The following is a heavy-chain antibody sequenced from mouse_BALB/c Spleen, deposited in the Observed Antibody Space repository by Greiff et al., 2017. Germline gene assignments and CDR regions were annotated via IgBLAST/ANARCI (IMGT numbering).Heavy chain of an antibody. D-gene: IGHD1-1*01. J-gene: IGHJ3*01. V-gene: IGHV1-54*01. CDR3: ARNYGSRGNYFDY. CDR2: INPGSGGT. CDR1: GYAFTNYL. Sequence: QVQLKQSGAELVRPGTSVKVSCKASGYAFTNYLIEWVKQRPGQGLEWIGVINPGSGGTNYNEKFKGKATLTADKSSSTAYMQLSSLTSDDSAVYFCARNYGSRGNYFDYWGQGTLVTVSA.